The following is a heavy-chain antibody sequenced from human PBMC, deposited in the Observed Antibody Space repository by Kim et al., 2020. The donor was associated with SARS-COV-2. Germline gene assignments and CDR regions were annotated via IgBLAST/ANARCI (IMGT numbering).Heavy chain of an antibody. D-gene: IGHD3-10*01. CDR1: GYTFTSYG. Sequence: ASVKVSCKASGYTFTSYGISWVRQAPGQGLEWMGWISAYNGNTNYAQKLQGRVTMTTDTSTSTAYMELRSLRSDDTAVYYCARGHDGIWFGELLSVAPFDYWGQGTLVTVSS. CDR2: ISAYNGNT. CDR3: ARGHDGIWFGELLSVAPFDY. J-gene: IGHJ4*02. V-gene: IGHV1-18*01.